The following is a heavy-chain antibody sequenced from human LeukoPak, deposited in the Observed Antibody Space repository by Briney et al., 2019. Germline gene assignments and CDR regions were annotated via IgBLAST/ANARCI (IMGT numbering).Heavy chain of an antibody. V-gene: IGHV5-51*01. Sequence: GESLKISCKGSGYSFTSYWIGWVRQMPGKGLEWMGIIYPGDSDTRYSPSFQGQVTISADKSISTAYLQWSSLKASDTAMYYCARGASSSWYNNWFDPWGQGTLVTASS. CDR3: ARGASSSWYNNWFDP. D-gene: IGHD6-13*01. CDR1: GYSFTSYW. CDR2: IYPGDSDT. J-gene: IGHJ5*02.